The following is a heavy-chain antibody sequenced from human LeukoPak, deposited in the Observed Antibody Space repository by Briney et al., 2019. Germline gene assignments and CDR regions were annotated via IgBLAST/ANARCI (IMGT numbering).Heavy chain of an antibody. D-gene: IGHD3-10*01. V-gene: IGHV3-23*01. J-gene: IGHJ6*03. CDR3: AKESYGSGSYYNWVYYYYYMDV. Sequence: PGGSLRLSCAVSGFTFSSYAMSWVRQAPGKGLEWVSAISGRGASTYYADSVKGRFTISRDNSKNTLYLQMNSLRAEDTAVYYCAKESYGSGSYYNWVYYYYYMDVWGKGTTVTISS. CDR2: ISGRGAST. CDR1: GFTFSSYA.